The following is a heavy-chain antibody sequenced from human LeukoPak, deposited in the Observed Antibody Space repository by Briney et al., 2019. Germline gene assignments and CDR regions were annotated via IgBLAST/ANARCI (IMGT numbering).Heavy chain of an antibody. CDR1: GFTFSSYS. CDR2: ISSSSSTI. CDR3: ARVGYLRPFDY. Sequence: GGSLRLSCAASGFTFSSYSMNWVRQAPGKGLEWVSYISSSSSTIYYADSVKGRLTISRDSAKNSLYLQMNSLRAEDTAVYYCARVGYLRPFDYWGQGTLVTVSS. J-gene: IGHJ4*02. V-gene: IGHV3-48*01. D-gene: IGHD2-2*03.